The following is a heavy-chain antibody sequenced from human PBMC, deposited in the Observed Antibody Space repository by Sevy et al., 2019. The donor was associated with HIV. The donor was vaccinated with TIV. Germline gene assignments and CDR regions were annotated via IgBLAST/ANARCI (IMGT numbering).Heavy chain of an antibody. D-gene: IGHD6-19*01. J-gene: IGHJ4*02. CDR3: ARPVRGWFEFDS. V-gene: IGHV3-48*02. CDR1: GFTFSRYS. Sequence: GGSLRLSCVASGFTFSRYSMNWVRQAPGKGMEWGSNIGSTGPTIYYADSVKGRFTIARDNAKDSLYLQMNRLREEDTAVYYCARPVRGWFEFDSWGQGTLVTVSS. CDR2: IGSTGPTI.